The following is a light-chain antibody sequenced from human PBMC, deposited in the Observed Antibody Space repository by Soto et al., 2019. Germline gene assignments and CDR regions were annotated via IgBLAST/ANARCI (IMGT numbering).Light chain of an antibody. CDR3: QQYKSDPWT. J-gene: IGKJ1*01. CDR1: HSMSSW. V-gene: IGKV1-5*03. Sequence: DIQMTHSRSTRSASVGDRVTITCRAIHSMSSWFACYQQKPGKAPKLXTDKXSSLERGGPSRLSGSGSGTEFTLTISSLHPDYFANYYCQQYKSDPWTFGQGTKVDIK. CDR2: KXS.